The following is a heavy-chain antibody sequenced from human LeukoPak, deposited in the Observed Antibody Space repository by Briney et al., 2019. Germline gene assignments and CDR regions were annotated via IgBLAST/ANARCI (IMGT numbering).Heavy chain of an antibody. J-gene: IGHJ4*02. Sequence: PETLSLTCTISGGSVSDYYWSWIRQSPGKGLEWIGYIYHTGSTSYSPSLKSRVTISADTSQNQFSLKLSSVTAADTAVYYCASRKLGNDYWGQGTLVTVSS. CDR3: ASRKLGNDY. CDR1: GGSVSDYY. CDR2: IYHTGST. V-gene: IGHV4-59*02. D-gene: IGHD7-27*01.